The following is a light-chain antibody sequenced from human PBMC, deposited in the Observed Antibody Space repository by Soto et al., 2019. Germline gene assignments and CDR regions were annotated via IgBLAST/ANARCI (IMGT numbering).Light chain of an antibody. Sequence: ETGLTQSPRTLSLSLGERATLSCRASQTVSINYLAWYQKKPGQTPRLLIYGASNRATGIPDRFSGSGSGTDFTLTISRLEPEDFAVYYCQQYGNSPLTFGQGTKVDIK. CDR1: QTVSINY. CDR3: QQYGNSPLT. CDR2: GAS. J-gene: IGKJ1*01. V-gene: IGKV3-20*01.